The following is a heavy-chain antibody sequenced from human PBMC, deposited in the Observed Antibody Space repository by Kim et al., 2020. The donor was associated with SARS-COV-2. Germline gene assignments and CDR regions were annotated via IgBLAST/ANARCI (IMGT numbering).Heavy chain of an antibody. D-gene: IGHD4-4*01. V-gene: IGHV5-51*01. CDR1: GYSFTSYW. Sequence: GASLQISCKASGYSFTSYWIAWVRQMPGKGLEWMGIIYPSDSDTRYSPSFQGQVTISADKSISTAYLQWTSLKASDTAIYYCARGRDGYSSDPDYWGQGTLVTVSS. J-gene: IGHJ4*02. CDR3: ARGRDGYSSDPDY. CDR2: IYPSDSDT.